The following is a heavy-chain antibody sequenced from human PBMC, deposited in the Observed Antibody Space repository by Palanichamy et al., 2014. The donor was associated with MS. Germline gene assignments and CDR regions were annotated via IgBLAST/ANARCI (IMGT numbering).Heavy chain of an antibody. V-gene: IGHV1-3*01. Sequence: QVHLLQSGAEVKKPGALVKVSCKASGYNFTGGAMHWVRQAPGQRLEWMGWVDSGKGKTKYSQRFQGRLTITWDTSATTVYMDLSSLRSEDTAVYYCARTTNRDFYYGMDVWGQGTTVTVSS. D-gene: IGHD1-1*01. CDR2: VDSGKGKT. CDR1: GYNFTGGA. J-gene: IGHJ6*02. CDR3: ARTTNRDFYYGMDV.